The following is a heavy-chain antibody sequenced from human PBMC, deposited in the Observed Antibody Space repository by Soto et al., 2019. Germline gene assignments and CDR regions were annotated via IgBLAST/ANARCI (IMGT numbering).Heavy chain of an antibody. J-gene: IGHJ4*02. CDR1: GGTFSSYA. Sequence: GASVKVSCKASGGTFSSYAISWVRQAPGQGLEWMGGIIPIFGTANYAQKFQGRVTITADESTSTAYMELSILRSEDTSVFYFARDSPSGRSSPRPFDYWGQGTLVTVSS. CDR3: ARDSPSGRSSPRPFDY. V-gene: IGHV1-69*13. D-gene: IGHD6-13*01. CDR2: IIPIFGTA.